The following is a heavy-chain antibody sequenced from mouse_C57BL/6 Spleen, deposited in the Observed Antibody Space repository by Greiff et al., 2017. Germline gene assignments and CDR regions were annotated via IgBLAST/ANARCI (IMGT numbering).Heavy chain of an antibody. Sequence: VMLVESGPGLVQPSQSLSITCTVSGFSLTSYGVHWVRQSPGKGLEWLGVIWRGGSTDYNAAFMSRLSITKDNSKSQVFFKMNSLQADDTAIYYCAKRRGNSYAMDYWGQGTSVTVSS. D-gene: IGHD2-1*01. CDR2: IWRGGST. CDR3: AKRRGNSYAMDY. CDR1: GFSLTSYG. J-gene: IGHJ4*01. V-gene: IGHV2-5*01.